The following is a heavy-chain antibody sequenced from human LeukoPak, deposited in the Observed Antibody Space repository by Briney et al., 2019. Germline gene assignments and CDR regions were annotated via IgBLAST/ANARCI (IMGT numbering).Heavy chain of an antibody. CDR3: AKSSGYSYGHGSYYFDY. J-gene: IGHJ4*02. CDR1: EFTFSTYS. CDR2: ISYDGSNK. D-gene: IGHD5-18*01. Sequence: PGGSLRLSCAASEFTFSTYSMHWVRQAPGKGLEWVAVISYDGSNKYYADSVKGRFTISRDNSKNTLFLQMSRLRTEDTAVYYCAKSSGYSYGHGSYYFDYWGQGTLVTVSS. V-gene: IGHV3-30*04.